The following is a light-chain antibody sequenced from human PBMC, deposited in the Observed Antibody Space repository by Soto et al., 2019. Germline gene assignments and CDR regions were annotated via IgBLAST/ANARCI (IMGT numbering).Light chain of an antibody. V-gene: IGLV1-40*01. CDR1: SSNIGADYD. CDR3: QSYDSGLSHYV. Sequence: QSVLTQPASVSGAPGQWVTISCTGNSSNIGADYDVHWYQQLPGTAPKLLLYDNRNLPSGVPYRFSGSKSGASASLAISARLAEDEADYYSQSYDSGLSHYVFGPGTKVTVL. CDR2: DNR. J-gene: IGLJ1*01.